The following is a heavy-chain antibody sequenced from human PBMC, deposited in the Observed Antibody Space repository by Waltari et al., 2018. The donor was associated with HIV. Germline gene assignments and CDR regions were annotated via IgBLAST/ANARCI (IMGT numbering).Heavy chain of an antibody. J-gene: IGHJ6*02. Sequence: PGGSLRVTCWASDLTVRPHSMYWLRQLAGKVIQCVEFMNSRGATFYTDSVKGRFAVSRDDPQTAMVLEMNDFKVDDTGIYYCAKALREAWSGDLRDHTGLDVWGRGTTVT. D-gene: IGHD3-16*01. CDR3: AKALREAWSGDLRDHTGLDV. CDR2: MNSRGAT. V-gene: IGHV3-53*03. CDR1: DLTVRPHS.